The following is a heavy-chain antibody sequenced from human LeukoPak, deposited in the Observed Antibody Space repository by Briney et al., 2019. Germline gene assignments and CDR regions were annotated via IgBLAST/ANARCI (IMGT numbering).Heavy chain of an antibody. CDR1: GFTFSSYS. V-gene: IGHV3-21*01. D-gene: IGHD3-3*01. J-gene: IGHJ3*02. Sequence: GGSLRLSCAASGFTFSSYSMNWVRQAPGKGLEWVSSISSSSYIYYADSVKGRFTISRDNAKNSLYLQMNSLRAEDTAVYYCARTIFGVVIGAFDIWGQGTMVTVSS. CDR2: ISSSSYI. CDR3: ARTIFGVVIGAFDI.